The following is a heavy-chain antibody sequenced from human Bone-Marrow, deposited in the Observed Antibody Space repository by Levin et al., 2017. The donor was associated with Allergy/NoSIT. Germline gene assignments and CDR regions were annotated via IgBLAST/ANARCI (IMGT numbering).Heavy chain of an antibody. D-gene: IGHD3-22*01. Sequence: PSETLSLTCTVSGGSISSSSYYWGWIRQPPGKGLEWIGSIYYSGSTYYNPSLMSRVTISLDTSKNQFSLNLSSVTAADTAMYYCAGDTSGYYYFDYWGQGTLVTVSS. CDR3: AGDTSGYYYFDY. CDR2: IYYSGST. V-gene: IGHV4-39*07. J-gene: IGHJ4*02. CDR1: GGSISSSSYY.